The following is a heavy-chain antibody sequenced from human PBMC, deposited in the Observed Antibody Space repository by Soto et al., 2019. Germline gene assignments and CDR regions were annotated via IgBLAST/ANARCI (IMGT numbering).Heavy chain of an antibody. CDR2: ISGYDGNT. J-gene: IGHJ4*02. Sequence: QVQLVQSGAEVRKPGASVKVSCKASGYTFSTYAITWVRQAPGQGLEWMGWISGYDGNTDYAQKFQGKISMTTDTSTNTAYMELRSVRSDDTAVDYCARSGGSSSPFDYWGQGTLVTVSS. CDR1: GYTFSTYA. D-gene: IGHD6-6*01. V-gene: IGHV1-18*01. CDR3: ARSGGSSSPFDY.